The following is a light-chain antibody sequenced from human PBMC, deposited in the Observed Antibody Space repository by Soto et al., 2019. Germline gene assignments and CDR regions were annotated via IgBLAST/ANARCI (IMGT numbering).Light chain of an antibody. CDR3: NSYTTSNTRQIV. Sequence: QSALTQPASVSGSPGQSITISCTGPSSDVGGYNYVSWYQQHPGKAPKFMIYDVSNRPSGVSTRFSGSKSGNTASLTISGLQAEDEDDYYCNSYTTSNTRQIVFGTGTKVTVL. V-gene: IGLV2-14*01. CDR2: DVS. CDR1: SSDVGGYNY. J-gene: IGLJ1*01.